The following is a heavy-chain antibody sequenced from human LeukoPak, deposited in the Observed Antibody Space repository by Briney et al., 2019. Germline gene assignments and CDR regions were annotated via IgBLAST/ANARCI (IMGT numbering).Heavy chain of an antibody. CDR2: MNPNSGNT. D-gene: IGHD2-2*01. CDR1: GYTFTSYD. J-gene: IGHJ4*02. V-gene: IGHV1-8*01. CDR3: ARVVETPGTPLPLLLGN. Sequence: ASVKVSCKASGYTFTSYDINWVRQATGQGLEWMGWMNPNSGNTGYAQKFQGRVTMTRNTSISTAYMELSSLRSEDTAVYYCARVVETPGTPLPLLLGNWGQGTLVTVSS.